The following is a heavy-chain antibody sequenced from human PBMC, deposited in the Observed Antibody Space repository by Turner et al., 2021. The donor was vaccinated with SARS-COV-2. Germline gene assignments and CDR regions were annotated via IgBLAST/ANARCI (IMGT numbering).Heavy chain of an antibody. CDR2: ISGSGGIT. V-gene: IGHV3-23*01. J-gene: IGHJ4*02. D-gene: IGHD5-12*01. Sequence: ELQLLDSGGALVQPGGSLNLSCPASGFPFSSYAMGWGRQAPGKGLEWVSAISGSGGITYYADSVKGRFTITRDNYKNTLYLQMNSMRAEDTAVDYCAKGHSGYDLVFDDWGQGTMVTVSS. CDR1: GFPFSSYA. CDR3: AKGHSGYDLVFDD.